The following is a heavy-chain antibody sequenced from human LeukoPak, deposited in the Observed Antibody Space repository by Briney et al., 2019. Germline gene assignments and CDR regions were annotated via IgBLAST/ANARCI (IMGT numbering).Heavy chain of an antibody. CDR1: GFRVSNDY. Sequence: PGGSLRLSCAASGFRVSNDYIAWVRQAPGKGLEWVSFIFAGGSAYYADSVTGRFTISRDNSKNTVYLEMNSLRAEDTAVYYCARDLKTSGWYGDFDYWGQGTLATVSS. V-gene: IGHV3-53*01. J-gene: IGHJ4*02. D-gene: IGHD6-19*01. CDR3: ARDLKTSGWYGDFDY. CDR2: IFAGGSA.